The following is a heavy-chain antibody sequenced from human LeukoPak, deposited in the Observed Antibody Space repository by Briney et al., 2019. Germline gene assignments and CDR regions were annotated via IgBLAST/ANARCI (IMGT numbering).Heavy chain of an antibody. CDR3: TRGAGTSWFDY. Sequence: ASVKVSCKPSGYTFTVNYLHWVRQAPGQGLEWVGWMNPNSGVTGYAQNLQGRVTMTRDTSISTAYMELSSLTSDDTAVYYCTRGAGTSWFDYWGQGSLVTVSS. CDR2: MNPNSGVT. V-gene: IGHV1-2*02. J-gene: IGHJ4*02. D-gene: IGHD2-2*01. CDR1: GYTFTVNY.